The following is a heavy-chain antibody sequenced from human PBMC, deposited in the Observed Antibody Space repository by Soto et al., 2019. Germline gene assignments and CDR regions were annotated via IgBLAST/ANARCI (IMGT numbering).Heavy chain of an antibody. CDR2: VSYDSDTI. V-gene: IGHV3-48*02. CDR1: GFTFGTYS. Sequence: PGGSLRLSCAGSGFTFGTYSMNWVRQAAGKGLEWIAYVSYDSDTIQYADSVKGRFTISRDNAKNSLYLQMNSLRDEDTAVYYCARLYYDYVWGQGTTVTVSS. CDR3: ARLYYDYV. D-gene: IGHD3-3*01. J-gene: IGHJ6*02.